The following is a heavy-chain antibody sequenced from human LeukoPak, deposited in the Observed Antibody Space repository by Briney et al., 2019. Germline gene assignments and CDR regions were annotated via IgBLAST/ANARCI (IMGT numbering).Heavy chain of an antibody. D-gene: IGHD2-15*01. CDR3: ASDSAWNLHGGYLDH. Sequence: GGSLRLSCAASGFTFSSYAFHWVRQAPGKGLEWLSLISHDGNSRKYADSVKGRFIVSRDNSKNTLYLQMNSLRSEDTAVYYCASDSAWNLHGGYLDHWGQGTLVSVSS. V-gene: IGHV3-30*04. CDR1: GFTFSSYA. CDR2: ISHDGNSR. J-gene: IGHJ4*02.